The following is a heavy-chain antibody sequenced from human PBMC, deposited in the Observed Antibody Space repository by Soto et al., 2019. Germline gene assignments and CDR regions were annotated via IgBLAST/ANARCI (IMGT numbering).Heavy chain of an antibody. CDR2: IWYDGSNK. J-gene: IGHJ6*02. CDR1: GFTFSSYG. Sequence: GGSLRLSCAASGFTFSSYGMHWVRQAPGKGLEWVAVIWYDGSNKYYADSVKGRFTISRDNSKNTLYLQMNSLRAEDTAVYYCARDARRDYCYYGMDVWGQGTTVTVYS. V-gene: IGHV3-33*01. CDR3: ARDARRDYCYYGMDV.